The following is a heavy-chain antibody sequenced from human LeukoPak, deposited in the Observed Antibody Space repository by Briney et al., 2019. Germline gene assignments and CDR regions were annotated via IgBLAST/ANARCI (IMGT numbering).Heavy chain of an antibody. J-gene: IGHJ4*02. V-gene: IGHV3-53*01. Sequence: PGGSLRLSCEASGFTVSSNYMSWVRQAPGKGLEWVSVIYSGGSTYYADSVKGRFTISRDNSKNTLYLQMNSLRAEDTAVYYCAREAYYDSSGYSYYFDYWGQGTLVTVSS. D-gene: IGHD3-22*01. CDR1: GFTVSSNY. CDR3: AREAYYDSSGYSYYFDY. CDR2: IYSGGST.